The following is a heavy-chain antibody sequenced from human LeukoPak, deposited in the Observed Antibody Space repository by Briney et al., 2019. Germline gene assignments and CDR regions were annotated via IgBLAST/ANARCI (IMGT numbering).Heavy chain of an antibody. D-gene: IGHD6-19*01. CDR3: ARSSGVAGTLYYFDY. V-gene: IGHV4-59*08. CDR2: IYYSGST. CDR1: GFTFSSYS. Sequence: GSLRLSCAASGFTFSSYSMNWIRQPPGKGLEWIGYIYYSGSTNYNPSLKSRVTISVDTSKNQFSLKLSSVTAADTAVYYCARSSGVAGTLYYFDYWGQGTLVTVSS. J-gene: IGHJ4*02.